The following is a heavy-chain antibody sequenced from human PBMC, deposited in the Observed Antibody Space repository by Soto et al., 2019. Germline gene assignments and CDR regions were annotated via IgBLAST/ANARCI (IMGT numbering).Heavy chain of an antibody. CDR2: IYYSGST. Sequence: PSETLSLTCTVSGGSISSSSYYWGWIRQPPGKGLEWIGSIYYSGSTYYNPSLKSRVTISVDTSKNQFSLKLSSVTAADTAVYYCARHPQRVPTYFQHSGQGTLVTVS. J-gene: IGHJ1*01. CDR1: GGSISSSSYY. CDR3: ARHPQRVPTYFQH. V-gene: IGHV4-39*01.